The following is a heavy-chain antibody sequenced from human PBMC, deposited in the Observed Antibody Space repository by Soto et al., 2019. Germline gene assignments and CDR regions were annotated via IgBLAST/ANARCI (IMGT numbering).Heavy chain of an antibody. D-gene: IGHD1-26*01. Sequence: EVQLVESGGGLVQPGGSLRLSCAASGFGVSSSYMGWIRQAPGKGLEWVSSIYTGVTTYYTESVRGRFTTSTDSSRDTLYLQMNSLRVDDTAMYYGARHVGSYWYFDLWGRGTLVTVSS. CDR2: IYTGVTT. CDR3: ARHVGSYWYFDL. V-gene: IGHV3-66*04. J-gene: IGHJ2*01. CDR1: GFGVSSSY.